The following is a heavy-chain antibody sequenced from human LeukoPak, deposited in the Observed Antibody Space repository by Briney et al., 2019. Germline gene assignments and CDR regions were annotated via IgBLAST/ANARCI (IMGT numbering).Heavy chain of an antibody. V-gene: IGHV1-24*01. CDR2: FDPEDGET. D-gene: IGHD3-10*01. CDR1: GYTLTELS. J-gene: IGHJ4*02. Sequence: ASVKVSCKVSGYTLTELSMHWVRQAPGKGLEWMGGFDPEDGETIYAQKFQGRVTMTEDTSTDTAYMELSSLRSEDTAVYYRATVNYRRGSGSYYVGPYFDYWGQGTLVTVSS. CDR3: ATVNYRRGSGSYYVGPYFDY.